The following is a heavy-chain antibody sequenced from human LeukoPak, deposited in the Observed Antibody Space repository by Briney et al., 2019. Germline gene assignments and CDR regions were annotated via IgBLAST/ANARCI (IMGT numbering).Heavy chain of an antibody. CDR2: IIPIFGTA. J-gene: IGHJ3*02. CDR3: AREPLTVAIRGAFDI. CDR1: GGTFSSYA. Sequence: ASVKVSCKASGGTFSSYAISWVRQAPGQGLEWMGGIIPIFGTANYAQKFQGRVTITTDESTSTAYMELSSLRSEDTAVYYCAREPLTVAIRGAFDIWGQGTMVTVSS. D-gene: IGHD4-11*01. V-gene: IGHV1-69*05.